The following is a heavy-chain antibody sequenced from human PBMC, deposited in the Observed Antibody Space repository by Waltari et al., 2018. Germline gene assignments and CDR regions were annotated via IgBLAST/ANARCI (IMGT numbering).Heavy chain of an antibody. CDR1: GGSISSGGYY. V-gene: IGHV4-31*03. J-gene: IGHJ4*02. CDR3: ARAPSSGVTIDY. Sequence: QVQLQESGPGLVKPSQTLSLTCTVSGGSISSGGYYWSWIRQHPGKGLEWIGYIYYSGSTYYTPSLKSRVTISVDTSKNQCSLKLSSVTAADTAVYYCARAPSSGVTIDYWGQGTLVTVSS. CDR2: IYYSGST. D-gene: IGHD3-10*01.